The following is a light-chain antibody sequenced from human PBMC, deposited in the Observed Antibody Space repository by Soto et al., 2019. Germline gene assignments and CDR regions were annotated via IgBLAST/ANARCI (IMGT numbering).Light chain of an antibody. CDR1: QSVRSTY. CDR2: GAS. Sequence: EVVLTQSPGTLSLSPGERATLSCRASQSVRSTYLGWYQQQPGQAPRLIIYGASKRQSGVPDRFSGGGSGTDFTLTISSLQPEDFAVYYCQQFSGSVTFGGGTKVDIK. V-gene: IGKV3-20*01. J-gene: IGKJ4*01. CDR3: QQFSGSVT.